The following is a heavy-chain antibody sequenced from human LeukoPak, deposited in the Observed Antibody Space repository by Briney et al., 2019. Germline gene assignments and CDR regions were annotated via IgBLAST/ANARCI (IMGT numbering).Heavy chain of an antibody. CDR3: VREVRYHDDSGYPDS. CDR1: GDSINNTYF. J-gene: IGHJ4*02. Sequence: SETLSLTCDVFGDSINNTYFWGWIRRPPGKRLQWIGSIDQGGNTYFESSLKGRVYLSVDTSKNQFSLTLTPVTDADTAIYHCVREVRYHDDSGYPDSWGQGTLVIVSS. CDR2: IDQGGNT. V-gene: IGHV4-38-2*02. D-gene: IGHD3-22*01.